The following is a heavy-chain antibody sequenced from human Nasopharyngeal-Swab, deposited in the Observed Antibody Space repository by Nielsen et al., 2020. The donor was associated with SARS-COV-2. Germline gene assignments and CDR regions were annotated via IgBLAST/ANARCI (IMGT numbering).Heavy chain of an antibody. CDR1: GYSFTSYW. CDR3: VRPEGVATSFKYYFQYGMDV. V-gene: IGHV5-51*01. Sequence: GESLKISCKGSGYSFTSYWIAWVRQMPGKGLEWMGIIYPRDSDTRYSPSFQGQVTISADKSISTAYLQWSSLKASDTAMYYCVRPEGVATSFKYYFQYGMDVWGQGTTVTVSS. CDR2: IYPRDSDT. D-gene: IGHD5-12*01. J-gene: IGHJ6*02.